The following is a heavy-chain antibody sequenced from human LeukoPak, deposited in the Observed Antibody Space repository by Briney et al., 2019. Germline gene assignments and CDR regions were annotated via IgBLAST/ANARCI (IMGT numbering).Heavy chain of an antibody. J-gene: IGHJ6*03. CDR3: AKSGASPLYHMDV. CDR1: GFTFSSYS. V-gene: IGHV3-21*04. D-gene: IGHD1-26*01. Sequence: PGGSLRLSCAASGFTFSSYSMNWVRQAPGKGLEWVSSISSSSSYIYYADSVKGRFTISRDDSKNTVYLQMSSLRVDDTAIYYCAKSGASPLYHMDVWGKGATVTVSS. CDR2: ISSSSSYI.